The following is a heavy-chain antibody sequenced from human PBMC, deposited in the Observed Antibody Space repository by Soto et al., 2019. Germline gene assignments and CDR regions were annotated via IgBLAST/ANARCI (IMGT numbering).Heavy chain of an antibody. Sequence: ASVKVSCKASGYTFTDDSIHWVRQAPGQRPEWMGWIAHGIGNTKYSHNFHGRVTITRDTSATTAYIELSSLRSEDTAVYYCAKGSRMWTPDYWGQGTLVTFS. CDR3: AKGSRMWTPDY. D-gene: IGHD2-21*01. J-gene: IGHJ4*02. CDR1: GYTFTDDS. CDR2: IAHGIGNT. V-gene: IGHV1-3*01.